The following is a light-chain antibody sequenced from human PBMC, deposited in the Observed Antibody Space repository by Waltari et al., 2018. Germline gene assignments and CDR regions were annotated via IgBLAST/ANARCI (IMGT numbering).Light chain of an antibody. CDR2: KAS. CDR3: QQYNSYSVRFT. Sequence: DIQMTQSPSTLSASVGDRVTITCRASQSISSWLAWYQQKPGKAAKLLIYKASSLESGVPSRCSGSGSGTEFTLTISSLQPDDFATYYCQQYNSYSVRFTFGPGTKVDIK. CDR1: QSISSW. V-gene: IGKV1-5*03. J-gene: IGKJ3*01.